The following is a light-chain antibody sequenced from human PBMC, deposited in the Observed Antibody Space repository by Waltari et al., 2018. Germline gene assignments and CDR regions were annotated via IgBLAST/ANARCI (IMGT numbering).Light chain of an antibody. V-gene: IGLV2-14*03. Sequence: QSALTQPASVSGSPGQSVSISCTGTSRDVGDSNSVSWFQDRPGQGPKVIIYDVSDRPSGVTARFSGSKSGNTASLAISGLQAEDEADYYCSSESSDKVVLFGGGTKVTVL. J-gene: IGLJ3*02. CDR3: SSESSDKVVL. CDR2: DVS. CDR1: SRDVGDSNS.